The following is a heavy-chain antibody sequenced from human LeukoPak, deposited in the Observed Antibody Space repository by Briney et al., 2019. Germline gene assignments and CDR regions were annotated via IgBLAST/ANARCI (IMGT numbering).Heavy chain of an antibody. CDR2: IRSKTDGGTT. CDR3: TTLFRLDP. D-gene: IGHD2-21*01. J-gene: IGHJ5*02. CDR1: GVTLRHAW. Sequence: GGALRLSCVASGVTLRHAWIRWVRQAPGKGLEGVGLIRSKTDGGTTDYAPPVQGRFIISRDDSKNTLYLQMNSLKTEDTGVYYCTTLFRLDPCGQGTLVTVSS. V-gene: IGHV3-15*01.